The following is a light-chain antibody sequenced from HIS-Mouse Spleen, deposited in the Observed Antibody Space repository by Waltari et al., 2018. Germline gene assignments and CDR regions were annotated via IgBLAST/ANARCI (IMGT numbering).Light chain of an antibody. V-gene: IGLV2-8*01. CDR3: CSYAGSSTWV. CDR2: EVS. J-gene: IGLJ3*02. Sequence: QSALTQPPSAPGSPGQSVTLSPPWTSRDVGGYNYVSRYQQHPGKAPKLMIYEVSKRPSGVPDRFSGSKSGNTASLTISGLQAEDEADYYCCSYAGSSTWVFGGGTKLTVL. CDR1: SRDVGGYNY.